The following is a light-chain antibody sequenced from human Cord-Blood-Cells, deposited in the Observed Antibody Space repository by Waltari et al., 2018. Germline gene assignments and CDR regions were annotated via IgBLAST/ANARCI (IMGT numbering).Light chain of an antibody. V-gene: IGKV2-28*01. CDR2: LGS. CDR1: QSLLHSNGYNY. Sequence: IVITHSPPVLPVTPVEPSSIPCRPIQSLLHSNGYNYLDWYLQKPGQYPQLLIYLGSKRDYGVPDRFSGSGSGTDFTLKISRVEAEDVGVYYCMQALQTPQTFGQGTKLEIK. J-gene: IGKJ2*01. CDR3: MQALQTPQT.